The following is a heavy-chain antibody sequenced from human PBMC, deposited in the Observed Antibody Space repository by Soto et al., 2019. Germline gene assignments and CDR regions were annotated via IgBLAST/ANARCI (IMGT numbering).Heavy chain of an antibody. Sequence: PGGSLRLSCAASGFTFSSYGMHWVRQAPGKGLEWVAVIWYDGSNKYYADSVKGRFTISRDNSKNTLYLQMNSLRAEDTAVYYCARDGGVEMATIYFDYWGRGTLVTVSS. D-gene: IGHD5-12*01. J-gene: IGHJ4*02. CDR1: GFTFSSYG. V-gene: IGHV3-33*01. CDR2: IWYDGSNK. CDR3: ARDGGVEMATIYFDY.